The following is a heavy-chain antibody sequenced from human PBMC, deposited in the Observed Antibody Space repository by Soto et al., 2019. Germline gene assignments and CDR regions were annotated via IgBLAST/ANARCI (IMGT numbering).Heavy chain of an antibody. D-gene: IGHD3-16*01. J-gene: IGHJ4*02. CDR2: ITSVFTT. V-gene: IGHV3-23*01. Sequence: EVQLWESGGGLVQPGGSLRISCAASGFTFSNYAMSWVRQAPGKGLKWVSSITSVFTTYYADSVKGRFIISRDNSKNTLYLQMNGLRAEVTALYFCAKDGGGTYRRDDYWGQGIQVTVSS. CDR3: AKDGGGTYRRDDY. CDR1: GFTFSNYA.